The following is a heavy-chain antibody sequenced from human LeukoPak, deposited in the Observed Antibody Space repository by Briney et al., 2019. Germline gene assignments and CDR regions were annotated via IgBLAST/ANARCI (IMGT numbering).Heavy chain of an antibody. J-gene: IGHJ4*02. D-gene: IGHD6-13*01. CDR3: AKVGHSSSWYYFDY. V-gene: IGHV3-23*01. CDR2: ISGSGGST. CDR1: GFTFSTFA. Sequence: GGSLRLSCAASGFTFSTFAMTWVRQAPGKGLEWVSAISGSGGSTYYADSVKGRFTISRDNSKNTLYLQMNSLRAEDTAVYYCAKVGHSSSWYYFDYWGQGTLVTVSS.